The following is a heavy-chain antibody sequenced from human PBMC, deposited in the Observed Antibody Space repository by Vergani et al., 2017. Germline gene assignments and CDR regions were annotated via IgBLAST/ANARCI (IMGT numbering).Heavy chain of an antibody. D-gene: IGHD3-10*01. CDR3: AKDMVRGVPDYYMDV. CDR2: ISSSSSTI. V-gene: IGHV3-48*04. Sequence: EVQLVESGGGLVQPGGSLRLSCAASGFTFSSYSMNWVRQAPGKGLEWVSYISSSSSTIYYADSVKGRFTISRDNAKNSLYLQMNSLRAEDTAVYYCAKDMVRGVPDYYMDVWGKGTTVTVSS. CDR1: GFTFSSYS. J-gene: IGHJ6*03.